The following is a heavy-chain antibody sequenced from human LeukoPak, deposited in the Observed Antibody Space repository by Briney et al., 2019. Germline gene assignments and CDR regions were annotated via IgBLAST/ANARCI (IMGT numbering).Heavy chain of an antibody. Sequence: SETLSLTCSVSGGSVTGGGYYWSWIRQHPRKGLEWIGFASYRGGTYYNPSLMSRITISVDRSKNQFPLRMRDVTAAYAAVYFCATAEWEYFYFDSWGQGALVAVCS. J-gene: IGHJ4*02. CDR2: ASYRGGT. D-gene: IGHD1-26*01. V-gene: IGHV4-31*03. CDR1: GGSVTGGGYY. CDR3: ATAEWEYFYFDS.